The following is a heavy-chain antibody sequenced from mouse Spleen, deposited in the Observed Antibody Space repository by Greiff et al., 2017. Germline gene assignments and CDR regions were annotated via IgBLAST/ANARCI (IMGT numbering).Heavy chain of an antibody. V-gene: IGHV1-69*01. Sequence: VQLQQPGAELVMPGASVKMSCKASGYTFTDYWMHWVKQRPGQGLEWIGAIDTSDSYTSYNQKFKGKATLTVDKSSSTAYMQLSSLTSEDSAVYYCAGYYGDYVFAYWGQGTLVTVSA. CDR3: AGYYGDYVFAY. CDR1: GYTFTDYW. D-gene: IGHD2-13*01. J-gene: IGHJ3*01. CDR2: IDTSDSYT.